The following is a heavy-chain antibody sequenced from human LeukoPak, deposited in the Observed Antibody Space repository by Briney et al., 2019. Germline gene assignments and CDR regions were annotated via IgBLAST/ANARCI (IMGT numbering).Heavy chain of an antibody. CDR3: ATRPADSIRWYGVSDF. V-gene: IGHV4-59*11. D-gene: IGHD3-10*01. J-gene: IGHJ4*02. CDR2: VYGSGTT. CDR1: GASMSDHY. Sequence: SETLSLTCTVSGASMSDHYWSWIRQSPVKGLEWIGYVYGSGTTDYNPSLNGRVTMSVDTSKNQFSLKLTSVTPADTALYSCATRPADSIRWYGVSDFWSRGTLVTVSS.